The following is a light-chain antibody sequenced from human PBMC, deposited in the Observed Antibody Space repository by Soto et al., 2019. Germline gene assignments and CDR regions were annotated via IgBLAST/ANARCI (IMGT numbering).Light chain of an antibody. J-gene: IGKJ4*01. V-gene: IGKV3-20*01. CDR2: VTS. CDR3: HQYGSSPPLT. CDR1: QRISSTS. Sequence: EIVLTQSPGTLSLSPGERATLSCRASQRISSTSLACYQKKPGQAPRLLLYVTSSRATGISDRFSGSGSETDFSLTISRPEPEDFSVYYCHQYGSSPPLTFGGGTKVEIK.